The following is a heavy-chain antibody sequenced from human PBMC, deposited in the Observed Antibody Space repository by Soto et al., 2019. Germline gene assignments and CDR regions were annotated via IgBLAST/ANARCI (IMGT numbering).Heavy chain of an antibody. V-gene: IGHV4-34*01. CDR3: ARYEVVVAAPIDY. D-gene: IGHD2-15*01. CDR2: INHSGST. CDR1: GGSFSGYY. J-gene: IGHJ4*02. Sequence: SETLSLTCAVYGGSFSGYYWSWIRQPPGKGLEWIGEINHSGSTNYNPSLKSRVTISVDTSKNQFSLKLSSVTAADTAVYYCARYEVVVAAPIDYWGQGTLVTVSS.